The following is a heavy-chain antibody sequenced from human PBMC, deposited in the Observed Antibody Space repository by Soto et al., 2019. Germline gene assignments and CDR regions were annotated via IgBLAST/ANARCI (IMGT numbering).Heavy chain of an antibody. CDR1: GCSLISYY. CDR2: IYYSGST. D-gene: IGHD3-9*01. J-gene: IGHJ5*02. Sequence: ASETLSLTCPVSGCSLISYYWSWVRPPPGGGVEWIGSIYYSGSTYYNPSLKSRVTISVDTSKNQFSLKLSSVTAADTAVYYCASAYDILTGYYKVSNWFDPWGQGTLVTVSS. V-gene: IGHV4-59*05. CDR3: ASAYDILTGYYKVSNWFDP.